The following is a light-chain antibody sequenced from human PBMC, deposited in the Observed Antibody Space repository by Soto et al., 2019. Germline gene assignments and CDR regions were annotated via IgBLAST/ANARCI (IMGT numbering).Light chain of an antibody. CDR1: QSVYVN. J-gene: IGKJ1*01. V-gene: IGKV3-15*01. Sequence: ETELTHSPATLSVSPGEIATLSCWARQSVYVNLAWYQHKPGQSPRLLIYGASTRATGVPARFGGSGSGTDFTLTISRLEPEDFAVYYCQQYGSLSWTFGQGTKVDIK. CDR2: GAS. CDR3: QQYGSLSWT.